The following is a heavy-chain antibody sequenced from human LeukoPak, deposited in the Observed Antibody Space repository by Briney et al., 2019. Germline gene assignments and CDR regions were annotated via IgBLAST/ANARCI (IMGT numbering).Heavy chain of an antibody. CDR2: IYYSGST. D-gene: IGHD2/OR15-2a*01. CDR1: GGSISSGDYY. V-gene: IGHV4-30-4*08. Sequence: SETLSLTCTVSGGSISSGDYYWSWIRQPPGKGLEWIGYIYYSGSTYYNPSLKSRVTISVDTSKNQFFLKLRSVTAADTAVYYCARQYFDRYYFDYWGQGTLVTVSS. CDR3: ARQYFDRYYFDY. J-gene: IGHJ4*02.